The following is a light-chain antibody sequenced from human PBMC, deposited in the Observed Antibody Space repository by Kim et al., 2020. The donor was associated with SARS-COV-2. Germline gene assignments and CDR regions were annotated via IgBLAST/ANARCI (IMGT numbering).Light chain of an antibody. CDR2: QDS. Sequence: VAVAPGQTASITCSGDKLGDKYACWYQQKPGQSPVLVIYQDSKRPSGIPERFSGSNSGNTATLTISGTQAMDEADYYCQAWDSSVVFGGGTQLTVL. CDR1: KLGDKY. J-gene: IGLJ2*01. V-gene: IGLV3-1*01. CDR3: QAWDSSVV.